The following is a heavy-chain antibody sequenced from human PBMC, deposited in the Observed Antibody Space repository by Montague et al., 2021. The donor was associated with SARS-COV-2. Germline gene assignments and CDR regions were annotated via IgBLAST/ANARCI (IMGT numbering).Heavy chain of an antibody. V-gene: IGHV4-39*07. Sequence: SETLSLTCTVSGDSISSPRYYWGWIRQPPGKGLEWIGEINRDGSTNYNPSLQSRVLISVDTSKIQLSLRLSSVTSADTGVYYCARVSLMKVWTTVGEYFDLWGRGTLVTVSS. J-gene: IGHJ2*01. D-gene: IGHD4-23*01. CDR2: INRDGST. CDR3: ARVSLMKVWTTVGEYFDL. CDR1: GDSISSPRYY.